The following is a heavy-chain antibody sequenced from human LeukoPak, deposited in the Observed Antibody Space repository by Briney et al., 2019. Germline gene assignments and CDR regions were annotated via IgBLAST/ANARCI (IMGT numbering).Heavy chain of an antibody. D-gene: IGHD6-6*01. V-gene: IGHV2-5*01. CDR1: GFSLNTSGVG. CDR3: ARRGSTSSLDF. Sequence: SGPTLVKPTQTLTLTCTFSGFSLNTSGVGVGWVRQPPGKALEWLALIYWNGDERYSPSLKSRLTITKDTSKNQVVLTMTNMDPVDTATYYCARRGSTSSLDFWGQGTLVTVSS. CDR2: IYWNGDE. J-gene: IGHJ4*02.